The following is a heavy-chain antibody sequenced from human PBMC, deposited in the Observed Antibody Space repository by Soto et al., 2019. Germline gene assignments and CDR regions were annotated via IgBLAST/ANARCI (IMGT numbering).Heavy chain of an antibody. J-gene: IGHJ4*02. Sequence: GGSLRLSCAASGFSFIDXWMNWVRXAPGKGPEWVGRLKSKNDGGALDYAAPVKGRFTISRDDSKNPLYLQLNSLKSEDTALYYCTTTPGCNTAGCWETDWGQGTLVTVSS. D-gene: IGHD2-2*01. CDR1: GFSFIDXW. CDR2: LKSKNDGGAL. V-gene: IGHV3-15*01. CDR3: TTTPGCNTAGCWETD.